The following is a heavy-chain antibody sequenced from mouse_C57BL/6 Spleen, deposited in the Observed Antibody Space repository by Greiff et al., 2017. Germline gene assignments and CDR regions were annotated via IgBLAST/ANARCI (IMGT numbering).Heavy chain of an antibody. V-gene: IGHV1-42*01. CDR2: INPSTGGT. CDR3: ARSRPGVYFDY. CDR1: GYSFTGYY. Sequence: VQLQQSGPELVKPGASVKISCKASGYSFTGYYMNWVKQSPEKSLEWIGEINPSTGGTTYNQKFKAKATLTVDKSSSTAYMQLKSLTSEDSAVYYCARSRPGVYFDYWGQGTTLTVSS. J-gene: IGHJ2*01.